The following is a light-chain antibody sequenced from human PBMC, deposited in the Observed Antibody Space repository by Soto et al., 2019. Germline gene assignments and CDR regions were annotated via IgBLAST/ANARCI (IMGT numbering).Light chain of an antibody. CDR3: SSYTSDSYTGINTVL. CDR2: EVS. CDR1: SSDIGGYNY. J-gene: IGLJ2*01. Sequence: QSVLTQPASVSGSPGQSITISCTGTSSDIGGYNYVSWYQQHPGKAPKLMIYEVSNRPSGVSNRFSGSKSGNTASLTISGLQAEDEADYYCSSYTSDSYTGINTVLFGGGTKLTVL. V-gene: IGLV2-14*01.